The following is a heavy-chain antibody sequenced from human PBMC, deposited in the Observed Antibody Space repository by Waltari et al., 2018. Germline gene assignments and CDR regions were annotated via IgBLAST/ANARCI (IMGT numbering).Heavy chain of an antibody. CDR3: TRDLLLRNHYYYYMDL. V-gene: IGHV3-21*01. CDR1: GFIFRYHN. D-gene: IGHD2-15*01. J-gene: IGHJ6*03. CDR2: ITSGGTYT. Sequence: EESGGGLVRPGGSLKLSCVGSGFIFRYHNLNWVRQAPGKGLEWVASITSGGTYTYYADSLEGRVTISRDNAKNSLSLQINSLRAGDTGIYYCTRDLLLRNHYYYYMDLWGKGTTVTVSS.